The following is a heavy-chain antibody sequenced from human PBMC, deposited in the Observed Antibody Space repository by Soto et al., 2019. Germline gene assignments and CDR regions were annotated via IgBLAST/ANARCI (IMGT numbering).Heavy chain of an antibody. J-gene: IGHJ5*02. CDR1: GGTFSSYA. V-gene: IGHV1-69*13. D-gene: IGHD3-3*01. CDR3: ARAPRRPYYDFWSGYSSNWFDP. CDR2: IIPIFGTA. Sequence: SVKVSCKASGGTFSSYAISWVRQAPGQGLEWMGGIIPIFGTANYAQKFQGRVTITADESTSTAYMELSSLRTEDTAVYYCARAPRRPYYDFWSGYSSNWFDPWGRG.